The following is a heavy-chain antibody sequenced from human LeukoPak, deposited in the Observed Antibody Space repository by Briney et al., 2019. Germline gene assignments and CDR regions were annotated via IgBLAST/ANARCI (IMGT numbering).Heavy chain of an antibody. D-gene: IGHD2-15*01. V-gene: IGHV3-48*02. CDR1: RFTFTDYS. CDR3: ARGLYCSGGSCYFDS. Sequence: PGGSLRLSCAASRFTFTDYSMNWVRQAPGKGLEWVSFVSSLSNTIYYADSVKGRFTISRDNAKNSLYLQMNGLRDEDTAVYYCARGLYCSGGSCYFDSWGQGTLVTVSS. CDR2: VSSLSNTI. J-gene: IGHJ4*02.